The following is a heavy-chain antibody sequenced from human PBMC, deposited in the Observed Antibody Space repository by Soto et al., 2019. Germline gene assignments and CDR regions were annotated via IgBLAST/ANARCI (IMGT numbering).Heavy chain of an antibody. Sequence: QVQVVESGGGVVQPGRSLRLSCAASGFTFSRYAMHWVRQAPGKGLEWVAVILYDGSNKYYADSVKGRFTISRDNSKNTVYLHINSLSAEATAVYYCARDVDTAYNWFDPWGQGTLVTVSS. CDR3: ARDVDTAYNWFDP. J-gene: IGHJ5*02. CDR2: ILYDGSNK. CDR1: GFTFSRYA. D-gene: IGHD5-18*01. V-gene: IGHV3-30-3*01.